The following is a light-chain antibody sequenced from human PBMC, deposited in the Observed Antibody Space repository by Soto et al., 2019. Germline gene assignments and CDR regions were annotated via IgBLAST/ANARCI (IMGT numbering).Light chain of an antibody. CDR1: ILGDKY. V-gene: IGLV3-1*01. CDR3: QAWDSSTASYV. CDR2: QDT. J-gene: IGLJ1*01. Sequence: SYELTQPPSVSVSPGQTASITCSGDILGDKYACWYQQKAGQSPVLVIHQDTKRPSGIPERFSGSISGNTATLTISVTQAVDEADYYCQAWDSSTASYVFGTGSKLTVL.